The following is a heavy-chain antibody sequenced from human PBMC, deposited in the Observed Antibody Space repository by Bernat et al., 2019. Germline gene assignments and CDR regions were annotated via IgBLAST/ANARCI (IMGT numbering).Heavy chain of an antibody. Sequence: QVQLVESGGGVVQPGRSLRLSCAASGFTFSSYGMHWVRQAPGKGLEWVAVISYDGSNKYYADSVKGRFTISRDNSKHTLYLQMNSLRAEDTAVYYCAKDRVGAEGGVYYYYGMDVWGQGTTVTVSS. CDR3: AKDRVGAEGGVYYYYGMDV. CDR2: ISYDGSNK. CDR1: GFTFSSYG. V-gene: IGHV3-30*18. D-gene: IGHD1-26*01. J-gene: IGHJ6*02.